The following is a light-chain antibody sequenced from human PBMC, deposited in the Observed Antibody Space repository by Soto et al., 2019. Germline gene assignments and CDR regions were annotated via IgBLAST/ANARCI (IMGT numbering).Light chain of an antibody. Sequence: IVMTQSPATLSVSPGERATLSFRASQSVSSSYLAWYQLKPGQAPRLLIYGASSRATGIPDRFSGSGSGTDFTLTISRLDPEDFAVYFCQQYGSSPRTFGQGTKVDIK. CDR2: GAS. J-gene: IGKJ1*01. V-gene: IGKV3-20*01. CDR1: QSVSSSY. CDR3: QQYGSSPRT.